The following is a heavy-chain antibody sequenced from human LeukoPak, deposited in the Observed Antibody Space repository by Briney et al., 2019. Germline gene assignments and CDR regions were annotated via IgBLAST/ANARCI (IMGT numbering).Heavy chain of an antibody. CDR3: ASMEQNYYGMDV. V-gene: IGHV4-59*01. Sequence: GSLRLSCAASGFTFSSYAMSWVRQAPGKGLEWIGYIYYSGSTNYNPSLKSRVTISVDTSKNQFSLKLSSVTAADTAVYYCASMEQNYYGMDVWGQGTTVTVSS. D-gene: IGHD1-26*01. CDR1: GFTFSSYA. J-gene: IGHJ6*02. CDR2: IYYSGST.